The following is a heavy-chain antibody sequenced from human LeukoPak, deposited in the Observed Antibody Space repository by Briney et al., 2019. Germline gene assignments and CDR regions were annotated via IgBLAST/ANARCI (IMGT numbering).Heavy chain of an antibody. CDR2: IRSKTDSDST. V-gene: IGHV3-73*01. D-gene: IGHD3-10*01. Sequence: GGSLRLSCAASGLTFSGSGMEWVRQASGKGMEWVGRIRSKTDSDSTAYADAVKGRFTISRDESKNTAYLQMNSLKTDDTAVYYCGRLGSSYELDYWGQGTLVTVSS. CDR3: GRLGSSYELDY. CDR1: GLTFSGSG. J-gene: IGHJ4*02.